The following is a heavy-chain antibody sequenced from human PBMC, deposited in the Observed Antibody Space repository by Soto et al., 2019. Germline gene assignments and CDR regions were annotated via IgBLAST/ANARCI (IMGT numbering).Heavy chain of an antibody. V-gene: IGHV4-30-4*01. CDR3: ARDRAKWKDYYYYGMDV. CDR2: IYYSGST. Sequence: SETLSLTCTVSGGSISSGDDFWTWIRQPPGRGLEWIGYIYYSGSTYYNPSLKSRLTMSVDTSKNQFSLKLSSVTAADTAVYYCARDRAKWKDYYYYGMDVWGQGTTVTVSS. CDR1: GGSISSGDDF. D-gene: IGHD1-20*01. J-gene: IGHJ6*02.